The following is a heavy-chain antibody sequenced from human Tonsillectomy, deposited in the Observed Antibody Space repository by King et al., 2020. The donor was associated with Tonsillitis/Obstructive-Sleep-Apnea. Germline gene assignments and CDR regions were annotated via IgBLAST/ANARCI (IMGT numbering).Heavy chain of an antibody. CDR2: IYYTGTT. D-gene: IGHD3-22*01. Sequence: LQLQESGPGLVKPSETLSLTCTVSGGSINSSSYYWGWVRQPPGQGLEWIGSIYYTGTTSYNPSLKSRVTIYVDTSKKQFSLKLSSVTAADTAVYYCARHLYFYDTSGYSQFDPWGQGTLVTVSS. J-gene: IGHJ5*02. CDR3: ARHLYFYDTSGYSQFDP. V-gene: IGHV4-39*01. CDR1: GGSINSSSYY.